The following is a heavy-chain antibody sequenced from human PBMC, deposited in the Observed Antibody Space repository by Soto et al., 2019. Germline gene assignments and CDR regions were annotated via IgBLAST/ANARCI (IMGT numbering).Heavy chain of an antibody. V-gene: IGHV4-59*01. J-gene: IGHJ5*02. CDR1: GGSISQYY. CDR2: ICYSGST. D-gene: IGHD3-22*01. CDR3: ASEAGYYDSCSYNWYDP. Sequence: PSETLSLTCTFSGGSISQYYWSWIRQPPGKGLEWIGYICYSGSTNYNPSLKSRVAISLDTSTNQCSLIVSSATAADTAVYYCASEAGYYDSCSYNWYDPWGQGSQVTVSS.